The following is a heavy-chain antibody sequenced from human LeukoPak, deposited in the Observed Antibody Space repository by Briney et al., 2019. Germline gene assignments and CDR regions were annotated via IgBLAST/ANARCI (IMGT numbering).Heavy chain of an antibody. J-gene: IGHJ6*03. CDR3: ARSFGSGISYSDYYYMDV. CDR2: ITKCGDIT. D-gene: IGHD3-10*01. Sequence: PGGSLRLLCAASGFPLSSSGMRWVRLAPGKGLQWVSGITKCGDITHYADSVKGRFTVSRDNSKNTLYLQMNSLRADDTAVYYCARSFGSGISYSDYYYMDVWGKGTTVTIPS. V-gene: IGHV3-23*01. CDR1: GFPLSSSG.